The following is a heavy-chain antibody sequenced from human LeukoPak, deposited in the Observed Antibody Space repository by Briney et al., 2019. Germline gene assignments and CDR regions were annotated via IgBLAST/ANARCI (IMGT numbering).Heavy chain of an antibody. Sequence: PSETLSLTCNVSGFSIGSGHWWGWIRQPPGKGLEWIGYIYSSGSFYHNPSLKSRLTMSIDTSRNHFSLKLNSVTAVDTAIYYCVSMTGAVAGTRWSWFDSWGQGTLVTVSS. D-gene: IGHD6-19*01. CDR2: IYSSGSF. V-gene: IGHV4-28*05. CDR3: VSMTGAVAGTRWSWFDS. J-gene: IGHJ5*01. CDR1: GFSIGSGHW.